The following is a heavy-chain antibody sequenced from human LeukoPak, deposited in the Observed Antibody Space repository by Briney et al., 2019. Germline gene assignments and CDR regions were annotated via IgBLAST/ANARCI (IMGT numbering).Heavy chain of an antibody. Sequence: SETLSLTCTVSGGSISSYYWRWIRQPPGKGLEWIGYIYYGGSTNYNPSLKSRVTISVDTSKNQFSLKLSSVTAADTAVYYCAREGGGGIDYWGQGTLVTVSS. V-gene: IGHV4-59*01. D-gene: IGHD2-15*01. J-gene: IGHJ4*02. CDR3: AREGGGGIDY. CDR1: GGSISSYY. CDR2: IYYGGST.